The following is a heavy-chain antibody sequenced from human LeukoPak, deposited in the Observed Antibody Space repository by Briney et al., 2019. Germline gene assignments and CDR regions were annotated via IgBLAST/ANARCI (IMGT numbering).Heavy chain of an antibody. Sequence: PSETLSLTCTVSGGSISSGDNYWIWIRQPPGKGLEWIGYIYYSGSTYYNPSLKSRVTISVDTSKNQFSLKLSSVTAADTAVYYCAILWPHYYYGMDVWGQGTTVTVSS. J-gene: IGHJ6*02. CDR3: AILWPHYYYGMDV. CDR2: IYYSGST. D-gene: IGHD3-10*01. CDR1: GGSISSGDNY. V-gene: IGHV4-31*03.